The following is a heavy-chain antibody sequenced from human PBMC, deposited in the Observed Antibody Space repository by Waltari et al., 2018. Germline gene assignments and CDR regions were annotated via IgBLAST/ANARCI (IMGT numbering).Heavy chain of an antibody. V-gene: IGHV3-30-3*01. CDR1: GFTFSSYA. D-gene: IGHD1-26*01. Sequence: QVQLVESGGGVVQPGRSLRLSCAASGFTFSSYAMHWVRQAPGKGLGWVAVISYDGSNKYYADSVKGRFTISRDNSKNTLYLQMNSLRAEDTAVYYCARDGGGSYPNYWGQGTLVTVSS. J-gene: IGHJ4*02. CDR2: ISYDGSNK. CDR3: ARDGGGSYPNY.